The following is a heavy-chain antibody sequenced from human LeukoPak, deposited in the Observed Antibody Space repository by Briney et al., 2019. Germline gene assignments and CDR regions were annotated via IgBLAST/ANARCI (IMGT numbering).Heavy chain of an antibody. CDR2: IYTSGST. CDR3: ARELRYDNSDSGAF. V-gene: IGHV4-61*02. CDR1: GGSISSGSYY. D-gene: IGHD3-22*01. Sequence: SETLSLTCTVSGGSISSGSYYWSWIRQPAGKGLEWIGRIYTSGSTNYNPSLKSRVTISVDTSKNQFSLKLSSVTAADTAVYYCARELRYDNSDSGAFWGQGTVVTVSS. J-gene: IGHJ3*01.